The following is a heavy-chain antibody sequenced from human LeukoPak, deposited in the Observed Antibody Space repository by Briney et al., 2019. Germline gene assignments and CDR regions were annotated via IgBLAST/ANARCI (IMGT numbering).Heavy chain of an antibody. V-gene: IGHV1-8*03. J-gene: IGHJ6*03. CDR2: MNPNSGNT. CDR3: ARRASNEFYYYYYMDV. D-gene: IGHD4-11*01. CDR1: GYTFTSYD. Sequence: ASVKVSCKASGYTFTSYDINWVRQATGQGLEWMGWMNPNSGNTGYAQKFQGRVTITRNTSISTAYMELSSLRSEDTAVYYYARRASNEFYYYYYMDVWGKGTTVTVSS.